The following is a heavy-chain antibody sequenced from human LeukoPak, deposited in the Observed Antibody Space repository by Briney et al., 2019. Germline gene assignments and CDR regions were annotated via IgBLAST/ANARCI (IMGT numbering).Heavy chain of an antibody. CDR3: ARVPPLFLEGHYYYYMDV. V-gene: IGHV1-69*13. CDR2: IIPIFGTA. CDR1: GGTFSSYA. Sequence: ASVKVSCKASGGTFSSYAISWVRQAPGQGLEWMGGIIPIFGTANYAQKFQGRVTITADESTSTAYMELSSLRSEDTAVYYCARVPPLFLEGHYYYYMDVWGKGTTVTVSS. D-gene: IGHD3-3*01. J-gene: IGHJ6*03.